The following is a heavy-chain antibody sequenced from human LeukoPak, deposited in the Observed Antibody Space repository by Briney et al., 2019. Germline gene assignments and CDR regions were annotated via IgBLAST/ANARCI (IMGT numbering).Heavy chain of an antibody. CDR3: ARGRGVVISAFDI. J-gene: IGHJ3*02. CDR1: GFTFSSYA. CDR2: ISYDGSNK. D-gene: IGHD3-22*01. Sequence: GGSLRLSCAASGFTFSSYAMHWVRQAPGKGLEWVAVISYDGSNKYYADSVKGRFTISRDNSKNTLYLQMNSLRAEDTAVYYCARGRGVVISAFDICGQGTMVTVSS. V-gene: IGHV3-30*04.